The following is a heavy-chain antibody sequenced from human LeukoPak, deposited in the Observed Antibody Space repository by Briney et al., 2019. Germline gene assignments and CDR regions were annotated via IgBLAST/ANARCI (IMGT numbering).Heavy chain of an antibody. J-gene: IGHJ4*02. V-gene: IGHV3-7*01. Sequence: TGGSLRLSCAASGFTFSSYWMSWVRQAPGKGLEWVANIKQDGSEKYYVDSVKGRFTISKDNAKNSLYLQMNSLRAEDTAVYYCARDPLKPYYDYGDYEDYWGQGTLVTVSS. CDR1: GFTFSSYW. CDR3: ARDPLKPYYDYGDYEDY. CDR2: IKQDGSEK. D-gene: IGHD4-17*01.